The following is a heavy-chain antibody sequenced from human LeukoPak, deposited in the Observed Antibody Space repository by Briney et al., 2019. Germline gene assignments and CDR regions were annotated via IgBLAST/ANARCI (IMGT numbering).Heavy chain of an antibody. D-gene: IGHD4/OR15-4a*01. J-gene: IGHJ6*03. Sequence: SETLSLTCTVSGGSISSSSYYWGWIRQPPGKGLEWIGSIYYSGSTYYNPSLKSRVTISVDTSKNQFSLKLSSVTAADTAVYYCARYSMELDYYYYYYMDVWGKGTTVTVSS. V-gene: IGHV4-39*07. CDR2: IYYSGST. CDR3: ARYSMELDYYYYYYMDV. CDR1: GGSISSSSYY.